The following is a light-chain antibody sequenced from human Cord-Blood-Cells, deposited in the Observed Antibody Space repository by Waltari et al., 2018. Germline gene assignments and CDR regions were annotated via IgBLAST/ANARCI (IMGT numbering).Light chain of an antibody. Sequence: EIVLTQSPGTLSLSQGERATLSCRASQSVSSTYLAWYQQNPGQAPRLLIYGASSRATGIPDRFSGSGSGTDFTLTISRLEPEDFAVYYCQQYGSSPPWTFGQGTKVEIK. V-gene: IGKV3-20*01. CDR3: QQYGSSPPWT. CDR2: GAS. J-gene: IGKJ1*01. CDR1: QSVSSTY.